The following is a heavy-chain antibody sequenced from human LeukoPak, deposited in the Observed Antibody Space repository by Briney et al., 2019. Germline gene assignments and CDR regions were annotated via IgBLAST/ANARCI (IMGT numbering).Heavy chain of an antibody. Sequence: SCKASGGTFSSYAMHWVRQAPGKGLEYVSAISSNGGSTYYANSVKGRFTISRDNSKNTLYLQMGSLRAEDMAVYYCATLGGFYYYGSGSYIDYWGQGTLVTVSS. V-gene: IGHV3-64*01. J-gene: IGHJ4*02. CDR1: GGTFSSYA. D-gene: IGHD3-10*01. CDR2: ISSNGGST. CDR3: ATLGGFYYYGSGSYIDY.